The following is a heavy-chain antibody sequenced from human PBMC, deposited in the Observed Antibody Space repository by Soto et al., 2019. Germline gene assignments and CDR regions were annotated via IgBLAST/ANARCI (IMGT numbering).Heavy chain of an antibody. D-gene: IGHD4-17*01. CDR1: GFTFTTYA. Sequence: EVHLLESGGGLVQPGGSLRLSCAASGFTFTTYAMAWVRQAPGKGLEWVSTITDTGGNTYFADSVQGRITVSRDNSKSILYLQTNSLRAEDTAVYFCAIDTNGDYGYWGRGTLVTVSS. J-gene: IGHJ4*02. CDR3: AIDTNGDYGY. CDR2: ITDTGGNT. V-gene: IGHV3-23*01.